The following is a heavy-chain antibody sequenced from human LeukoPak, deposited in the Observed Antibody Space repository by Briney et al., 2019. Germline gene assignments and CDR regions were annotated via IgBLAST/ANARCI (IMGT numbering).Heavy chain of an antibody. Sequence: GGSLRLSCTASEFSLSDFYMDWVRQAPGKGLEWVGRSRTKARGYTTEYAASVRDRFTVSRDESRNSVYLQMDSLRTEDTAVYYCARGWYDSSGSELDYWGQGTLVTVSS. D-gene: IGHD3-22*01. CDR1: EFSLSDFY. V-gene: IGHV3-72*01. CDR2: SRTKARGYTT. CDR3: ARGWYDSSGSELDY. J-gene: IGHJ4*02.